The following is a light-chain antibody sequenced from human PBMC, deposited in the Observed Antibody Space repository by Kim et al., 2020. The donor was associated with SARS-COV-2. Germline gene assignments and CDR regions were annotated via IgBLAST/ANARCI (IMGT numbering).Light chain of an antibody. V-gene: IGLV3-19*01. CDR3: NSQDRGGNQWV. CDR1: SLRNFF. J-gene: IGLJ3*02. Sequence: SSELTQDPAVSVALGQTVRITCQGDSLRNFFASWYQQKPGQAPILVIYGKNNRPSGIPDRFSGSRSGDTASLPITGAQAEDEADSYCNSQDRGGNQWVFG. CDR2: GKN.